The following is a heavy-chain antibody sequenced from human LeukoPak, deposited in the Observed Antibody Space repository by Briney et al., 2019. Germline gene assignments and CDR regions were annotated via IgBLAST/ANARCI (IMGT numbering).Heavy chain of an antibody. J-gene: IGHJ4*02. D-gene: IGHD6-19*01. CDR2: ISGSGGST. CDR1: GFTFSSYA. Sequence: SGGPLRLSCAASGFTFSSYAMSWVRQAPGKGLEWVSAISGSGGSTYYADSVKGRFTISRDNSKNTLYLQMNSLRAEDTAVYYCAKEVGWYYSYYFDYWGQGTLVTVSS. CDR3: AKEVGWYYSYYFDY. V-gene: IGHV3-23*01.